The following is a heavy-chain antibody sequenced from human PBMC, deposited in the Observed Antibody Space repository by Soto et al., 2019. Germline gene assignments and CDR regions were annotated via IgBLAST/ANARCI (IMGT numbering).Heavy chain of an antibody. CDR3: AGGLWFGESYYYYGMDV. V-gene: IGHV3-30*03. CDR2: ISYDGSNK. CDR1: GFTFSSNG. D-gene: IGHD3-10*01. Sequence: XGSLELSCAASGFTFSSNGMHWVRQAPGKGLEWVAVISYDGSNKYYAGSVKGRFTISRDNSKNTLYLQMNSLRAEDTAVYYCAGGLWFGESYYYYGMDVWGQGTTVTVSS. J-gene: IGHJ6*02.